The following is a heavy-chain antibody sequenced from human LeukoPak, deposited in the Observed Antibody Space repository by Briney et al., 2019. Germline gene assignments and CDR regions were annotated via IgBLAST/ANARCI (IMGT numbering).Heavy chain of an antibody. CDR1: GFTVSSNY. CDR2: IYSGGSI. J-gene: IGHJ5*02. Sequence: GGSLRLSCAASGFTVSSNYMSWVRQAPGKGLEWVSVIYSGGSIYYADSVKGRFTISRDNAKNTLYLQMNSLRAEDTAVYYCAREATVVRGNTIDPWGQGTLVTVSS. V-gene: IGHV3-53*01. CDR3: AREATVVRGNTIDP. D-gene: IGHD3-10*01.